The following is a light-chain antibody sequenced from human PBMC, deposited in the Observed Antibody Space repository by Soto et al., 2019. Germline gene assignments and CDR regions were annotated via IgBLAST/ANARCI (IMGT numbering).Light chain of an antibody. CDR1: QSISSW. CDR2: DAS. Sequence: DIQMTQSPSTLSESVLDRVTITCRASQSISSWLAWYQQKPGKAPKLLIYDASSLESGVPSRFSGSGSGTEFTLTISSLQPDDFATYYCQQYNSYSFGQGTKVDIK. J-gene: IGKJ1*01. V-gene: IGKV1-5*01. CDR3: QQYNSYS.